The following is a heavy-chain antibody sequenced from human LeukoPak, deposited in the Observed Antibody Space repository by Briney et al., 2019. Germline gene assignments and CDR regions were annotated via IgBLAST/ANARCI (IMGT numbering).Heavy chain of an antibody. V-gene: IGHV3-30*04. Sequence: GRSLRLSCAASGFTFSSYAMHWVCQAPGKGLEWVAVISYDGSNKYYADSVKGRFTISRDNSKNTLYLQMNSLRAEDTAVDYCARETPSWHQARGLNSWGQGTLVTVSS. CDR3: ARETPSWHQARGLNS. CDR2: ISYDGSNK. D-gene: IGHD2-2*01. CDR1: GFTFSSYA. J-gene: IGHJ4*02.